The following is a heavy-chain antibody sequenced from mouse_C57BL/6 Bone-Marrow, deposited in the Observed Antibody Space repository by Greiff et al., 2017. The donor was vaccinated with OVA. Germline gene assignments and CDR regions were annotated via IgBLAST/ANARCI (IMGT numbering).Heavy chain of an antibody. D-gene: IGHD3-3*01. CDR1: GYAFTNYL. Sequence: VQLQQSGAELVRPGTSVKVSCKASGYAFTNYLIEWVKQRPGQGLEWIGVINPGSGGTNYNEKFKGKATLTADQSSSNAYMQLSSLTSEDSAVYFCARGAGLDYWGQGTTLTVSS. CDR3: ARGAGLDY. CDR2: INPGSGGT. V-gene: IGHV1-54*01. J-gene: IGHJ2*01.